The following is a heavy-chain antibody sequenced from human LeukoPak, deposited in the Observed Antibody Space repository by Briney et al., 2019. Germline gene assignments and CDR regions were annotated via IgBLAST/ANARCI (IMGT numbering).Heavy chain of an antibody. D-gene: IGHD1-26*01. CDR2: ISSRGSVM. CDR3: SGRGAGPYYFEY. CDR1: GITFSDYH. V-gene: IGHV3-11*01. Sequence: GGSLRLSCAASGITFSDYHMNWIRQAPGKGLEWVSYISSRGSVMYYADSVQSRFTISRDTAKNSWYLQMNSLRVEDTAVYYCSGRGAGPYYFEYWGQGTLVTVSS. J-gene: IGHJ4*02.